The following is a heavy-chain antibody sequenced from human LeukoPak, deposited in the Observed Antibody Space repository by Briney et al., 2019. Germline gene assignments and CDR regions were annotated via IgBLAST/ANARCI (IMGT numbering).Heavy chain of an antibody. CDR2: ISAYNGNT. CDR3: AGDYPATSGWYSYYYYGMDV. Sequence: GASVKVSCKASGYTFTSYGISWVRQAPGQGLEWMGWISAYNGNTNYAQKIQGRVTMTTDTSTSTAYMELRSLRSDDTAVYYCAGDYPATSGWYSYYYYGMDVWGQGTTVTVSS. V-gene: IGHV1-18*01. CDR1: GYTFTSYG. D-gene: IGHD6-19*01. J-gene: IGHJ6*02.